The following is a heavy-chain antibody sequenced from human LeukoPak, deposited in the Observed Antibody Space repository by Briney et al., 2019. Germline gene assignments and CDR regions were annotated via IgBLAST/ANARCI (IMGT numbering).Heavy chain of an antibody. CDR3: ARANGYTYGIIDY. CDR2: INPSGGNT. CDR1: GGTFSSYA. V-gene: IGHV1-46*01. Sequence: ASVKVSCKASGGTFSSYAISWVRQAPGQGLEWMGIINPSGGNTSNAQKFQGRVTMTRDTSTSTVYMELSSLTSEDTAVYFCARANGYTYGIIDYWGQGTLVTVSS. J-gene: IGHJ4*02. D-gene: IGHD5-18*01.